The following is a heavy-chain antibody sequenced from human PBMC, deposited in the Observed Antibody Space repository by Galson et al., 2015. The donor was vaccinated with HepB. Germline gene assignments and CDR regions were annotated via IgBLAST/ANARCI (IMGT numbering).Heavy chain of an antibody. CDR2: INHSGST. J-gene: IGHJ5*02. CDR3: ARDESLPVGDYVQLNWFDP. CDR1: GGSFSGYY. Sequence: ETLSLTCAVYGGSFSGYYWSWIRQPPGKGLEWIGEINHSGSTNYNPSLKSRVTISVDTSKNQFSLKLSSVTAADTAVYYCARDESLPVGDYVQLNWFDPWGQGTLVTVSS. V-gene: IGHV4-34*01. D-gene: IGHD4-17*01.